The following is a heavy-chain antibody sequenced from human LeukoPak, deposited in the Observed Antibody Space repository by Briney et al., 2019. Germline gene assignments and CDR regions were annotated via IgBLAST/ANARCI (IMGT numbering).Heavy chain of an antibody. J-gene: IGHJ4*02. V-gene: IGHV1-18*01. CDR3: ARGYYYDSSGYYPVVY. D-gene: IGHD3-22*01. CDR1: GYTFTSYG. Sequence: ASVKVSCKASGYTFTSYGISWVRQAPGQGLEWMGWISAYNGNTNYAQKLQGRVTMTTDTSTSTAYMELRSLRSDDTAVYYCARGYYYDSSGYYPVVYWGQGTLVTVSS. CDR2: ISAYNGNT.